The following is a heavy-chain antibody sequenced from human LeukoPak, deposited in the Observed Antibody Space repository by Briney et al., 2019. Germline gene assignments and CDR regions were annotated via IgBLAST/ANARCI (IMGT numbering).Heavy chain of an antibody. Sequence: SETLSLTCAVYGGSFSGYYWSWIRQPPGKGLEWIGEINHSGSTNYNPSLKSRVTISVDTSKNQFSLKLSSVTAADTAVYYCARRAVRGVIISNWGQGTLVTVSS. J-gene: IGHJ4*02. D-gene: IGHD3-10*01. CDR1: GGSFSGYY. CDR2: INHSGST. V-gene: IGHV4-34*01. CDR3: ARRAVRGVIISN.